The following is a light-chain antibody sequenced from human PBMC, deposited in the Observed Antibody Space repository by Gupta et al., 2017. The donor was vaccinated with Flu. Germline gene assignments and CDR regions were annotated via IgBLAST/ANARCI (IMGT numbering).Light chain of an antibody. CDR1: RELNNF. V-gene: IGKV1-39*01. CDR2: VTS. Sequence: PSSLSASVGDTVTIACRASRELNNFLSWYQHKPGKAPRLLINVTSRVQSGVPARFSGSGSGTEFSLTIRGLQTEDFATYFCQQSDSAPLTFGGGTKVETK. CDR3: QQSDSAPLT. J-gene: IGKJ4*01.